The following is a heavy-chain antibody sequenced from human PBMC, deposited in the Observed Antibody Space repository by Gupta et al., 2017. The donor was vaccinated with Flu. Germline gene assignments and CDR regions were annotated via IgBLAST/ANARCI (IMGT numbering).Heavy chain of an antibody. Sequence: EVQLVEAGGGVVQPGGSLRLSCVASEFTFNTYWMSWVRQAHGKGPECVANINQDGTEKYYMDCVKGRFTVSRDNAKNSLYLQMTSLRDEDTAVYYCVRERGLDVWGKGTTVTVSS. J-gene: IGHJ6*04. D-gene: IGHD5-12*01. CDR1: EFTFNTYW. CDR2: INQDGTEK. CDR3: VRERGLDV. V-gene: IGHV3-7*01.